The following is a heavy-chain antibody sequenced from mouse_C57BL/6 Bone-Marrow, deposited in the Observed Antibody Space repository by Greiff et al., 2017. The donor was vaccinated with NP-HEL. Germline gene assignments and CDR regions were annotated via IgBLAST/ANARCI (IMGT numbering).Heavy chain of an antibody. Sequence: QVQLQQPGAELVKPGASVKLSCKASGYTFTSYWMHWVKQRPGQGLEWIGMIHPNSGSTNYNEKFKSKATLTVDKSSSTAYMQLSSLTSEDSAVYYCARPPLYDDSPYYAMDYWGQGTSVTVSS. CDR3: ARPPLYDDSPYYAMDY. V-gene: IGHV1-64*01. CDR2: IHPNSGST. J-gene: IGHJ4*01. CDR1: GYTFTSYW. D-gene: IGHD2-4*01.